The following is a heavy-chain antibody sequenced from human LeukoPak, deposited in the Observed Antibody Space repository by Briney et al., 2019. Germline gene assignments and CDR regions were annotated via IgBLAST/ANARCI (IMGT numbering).Heavy chain of an antibody. V-gene: IGHV3-30*02. CDR1: GFTFSSYG. D-gene: IGHD1-26*01. Sequence: GGSLRLSCAASGFTFSSYGMHWVRQAPGKGLEWAAFIRYDGSNKYYADSVKGRFTISRDNSKNTLYLQMNSLRAEDTAVYYCAKDSGSYSGFDYWGQGTLVTVSS. CDR3: AKDSGSYSGFDY. CDR2: IRYDGSNK. J-gene: IGHJ4*02.